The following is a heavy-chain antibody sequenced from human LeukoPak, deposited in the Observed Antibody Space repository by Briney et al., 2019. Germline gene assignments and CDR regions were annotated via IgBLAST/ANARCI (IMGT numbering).Heavy chain of an antibody. D-gene: IGHD2-15*01. CDR2: IYHSGST. J-gene: IGHJ5*02. V-gene: IGHV4-4*02. CDR1: GGSISSSNW. Sequence: SETLSLTCAVSGGSISSSNWWSWVRPPPGKGLEWIGEIYHSGSTNYNPSLKSRVTISVDKSKNQFSLKLSSVTAADTSVYYCARALVVVENWFDPWSQGTLVTVSS. CDR3: ARALVVVENWFDP.